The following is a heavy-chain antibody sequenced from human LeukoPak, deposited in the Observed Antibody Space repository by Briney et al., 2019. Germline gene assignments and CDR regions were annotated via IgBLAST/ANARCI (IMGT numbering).Heavy chain of an antibody. CDR3: ARAGYSSSWYSRYFDL. CDR2: ISWNSGSI. Sequence: GGSLRLSCAASGFTFDGYAMHWVRQAPGKGLEWVSGISWNSGSIGYADSVKGRFTISRENAKNSLYLQMNSLRAGDTAVYYCARAGYSSSWYSRYFDLWGRGTLVTVSS. CDR1: GFTFDGYA. J-gene: IGHJ2*01. V-gene: IGHV3-9*01. D-gene: IGHD6-13*01.